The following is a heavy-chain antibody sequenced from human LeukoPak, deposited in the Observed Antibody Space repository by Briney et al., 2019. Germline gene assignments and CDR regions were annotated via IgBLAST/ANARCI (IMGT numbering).Heavy chain of an antibody. CDR3: ARGTPEYCSGGSCYYPPSFYYYMDV. V-gene: IGHV4-34*01. CDR2: INHSGST. CDR1: GGSFSGYY. Sequence: SETLSLTCAVYGGSFSGYYWSWLRQPPGKGLEWIGEINHSGSTNYNPSLKSRVTISVDTSKNQFSLKLSSVTAADTAVYYCARGTPEYCSGGSCYYPPSFYYYMDVWGKGTTVTVSS. D-gene: IGHD2-15*01. J-gene: IGHJ6*03.